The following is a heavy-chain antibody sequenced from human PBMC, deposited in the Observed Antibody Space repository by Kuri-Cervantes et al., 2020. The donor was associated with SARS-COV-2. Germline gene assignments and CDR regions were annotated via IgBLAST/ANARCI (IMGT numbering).Heavy chain of an antibody. J-gene: IGHJ3*02. CDR1: GFTVSSNY. D-gene: IGHD1-1*01. Sequence: GESLKISCAASGFTVSSNYMSWVRQAPGKGLEWVSVIYSGGGTYYADSVKGRFTISRDNYKNTLYLQMNSLRAEDTAVYYCARRESWKGDFDIWGQGTMVT. V-gene: IGHV3-53*01. CDR2: IYSGGGT. CDR3: ARRESWKGDFDI.